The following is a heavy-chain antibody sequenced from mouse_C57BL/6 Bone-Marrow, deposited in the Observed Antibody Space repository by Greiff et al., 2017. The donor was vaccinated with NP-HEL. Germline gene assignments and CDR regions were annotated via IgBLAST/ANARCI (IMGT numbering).Heavy chain of an antibody. CDR1: GHTFTSYW. D-gene: IGHD1-1*01. CDR2: IYPGNSDT. J-gene: IGHJ1*03. V-gene: IGHV1-5*01. Sequence: EVQLQESGTVLARPGASVKMSCKTSGHTFTSYWMHWVKQRPGQGLEWIGAIYPGNSDTSYNQKFKGKAKLTAVTSASTAYMELSSLTNEDSAVYYCTRYGDLGTTVPWYFDVWGTGTTVTVSS. CDR3: TRYGDLGTTVPWYFDV.